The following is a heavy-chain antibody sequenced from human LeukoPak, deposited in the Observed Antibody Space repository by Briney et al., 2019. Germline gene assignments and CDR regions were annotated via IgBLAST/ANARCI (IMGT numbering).Heavy chain of an antibody. CDR3: ARELGVLRFLEWLPYYFDY. Sequence: SVKVSCKASGGTFSSYAISWVRQAPGQGLEWMGRIIPIFGTANYAQKFQGRVTITADKSTSTAYMELSSLRSEDTAVYYCARELGVLRFLEWLPYYFDYWGQGTLVTASS. CDR1: GGTFSSYA. CDR2: IIPIFGTA. D-gene: IGHD3-3*01. V-gene: IGHV1-69*06. J-gene: IGHJ4*02.